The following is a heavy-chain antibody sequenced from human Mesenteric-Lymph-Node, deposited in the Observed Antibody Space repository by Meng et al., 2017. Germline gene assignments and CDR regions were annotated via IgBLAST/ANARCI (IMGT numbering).Heavy chain of an antibody. CDR3: ARTDYAYFYGMDV. CDR1: GFSLRNMRMG. J-gene: IGHJ6*04. Sequence: SGPTLAKPTAILTLTCTVSGFSLRNMRMGVSWIRQPPGKALEWLAHIFSSDGKSYNPSLQSRLTISKDTSKSQVVLIMTNMDPADTATYYCARTDYAYFYGMDVWGEGTTVTVSS. CDR2: IFSSDGK. V-gene: IGHV2-26*01. D-gene: IGHD1-1*01.